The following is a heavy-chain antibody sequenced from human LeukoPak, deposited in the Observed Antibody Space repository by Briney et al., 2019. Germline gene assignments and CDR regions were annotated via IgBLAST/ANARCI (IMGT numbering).Heavy chain of an antibody. J-gene: IGHJ4*02. Sequence: GGSLRLSCAPSGFTFSSYGMHWVRQAPGKGLEWVAFIRYDGSNKYYADSVKGRFTISRDNSKNTLYLQMSSLRVEDTAVYYCAKDRSDGFYGDEFDHWGQGTLVTVSS. CDR1: GFTFSSYG. V-gene: IGHV3-30*02. CDR2: IRYDGSNK. D-gene: IGHD4-17*01. CDR3: AKDRSDGFYGDEFDH.